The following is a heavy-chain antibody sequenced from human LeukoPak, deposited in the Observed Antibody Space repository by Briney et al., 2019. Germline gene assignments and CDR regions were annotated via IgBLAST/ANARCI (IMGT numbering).Heavy chain of an antibody. Sequence: GGSLRLPCAASGFTFSSYAMSWVRQAPGKGLEWVSAISGSGGSTYYADSVKGRFTISRDNSKNTLYLQMNSLRAEDTAVYYCAKRGSSWYKGFDYWGQGTLVTVSS. CDR1: GFTFSSYA. D-gene: IGHD6-13*01. J-gene: IGHJ4*02. CDR3: AKRGSSWYKGFDY. V-gene: IGHV3-23*01. CDR2: ISGSGGST.